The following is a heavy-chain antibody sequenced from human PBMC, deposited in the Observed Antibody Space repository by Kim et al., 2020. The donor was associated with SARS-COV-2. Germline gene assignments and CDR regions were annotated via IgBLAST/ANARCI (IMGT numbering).Heavy chain of an antibody. CDR3: ARAPVAGTVNGMDV. CDR2: ISAYNGNT. CDR1: GYTFTSYG. D-gene: IGHD6-19*01. Sequence: ASVKVSCKASGYTFTSYGISWVRQAPGQGLDWMGWISAYNGNTNYARKLQGRVTMTTDTSTSTAYMELRSLRSDDTAVYYCARAPVAGTVNGMDVWGQGTTVTVSS. V-gene: IGHV1-18*04. J-gene: IGHJ6*02.